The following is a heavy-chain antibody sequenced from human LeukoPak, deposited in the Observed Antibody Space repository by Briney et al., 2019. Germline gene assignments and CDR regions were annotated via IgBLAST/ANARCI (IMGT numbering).Heavy chain of an antibody. CDR3: ARRSLELWFGELGGRFDY. V-gene: IGHV4-39*07. D-gene: IGHD3-10*01. CDR2: VSYSGRP. Sequence: SETLSLTCTVSGGSVGSSPYYWAWVRQPPGRELDWIGSVSYSGRPSYTPSLESRVTISVDTSKNQFFLKFNSVTAADTAVYYCARRSLELWFGELGGRFDYWGQGTLVTVSS. CDR1: GGSVGSSPYY. J-gene: IGHJ4*02.